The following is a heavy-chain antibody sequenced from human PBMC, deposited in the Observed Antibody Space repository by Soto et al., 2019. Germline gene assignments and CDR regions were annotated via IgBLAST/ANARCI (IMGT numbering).Heavy chain of an antibody. CDR1: GYTFTGYY. CDR2: IIPIFGTA. D-gene: IGHD3-10*01. V-gene: IGHV1-69*13. Sequence: SVKVSCKASGYTFTGYYMHWVRQAPGQGLEWMGGIIPIFGTANYAQKFQGRVTITADESTSTAYMELSSLRSEDTAVYYCAREVRGVTLNWFDPWGQGTLVTVSS. CDR3: AREVRGVTLNWFDP. J-gene: IGHJ5*02.